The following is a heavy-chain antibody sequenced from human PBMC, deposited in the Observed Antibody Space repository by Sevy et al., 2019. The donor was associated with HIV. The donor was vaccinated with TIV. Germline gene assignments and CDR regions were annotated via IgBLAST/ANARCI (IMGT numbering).Heavy chain of an antibody. CDR1: GFTFTNAW. J-gene: IGHJ4*02. D-gene: IGHD3-16*01. V-gene: IGHV3-15*07. CDR3: TTAIFRLLLGGYYFEY. CDR2: IKSKNDGGTT. Sequence: GGSLRLSCAASGFTFTNAWMNWVRQAPGKGLEWVGHIKSKNDGGTTDYAAPVRGRFTMSRDEYKNTLYVQMNSLKTEDTSVYYCTTAIFRLLLGGYYFEYWGQGTQVTVSS.